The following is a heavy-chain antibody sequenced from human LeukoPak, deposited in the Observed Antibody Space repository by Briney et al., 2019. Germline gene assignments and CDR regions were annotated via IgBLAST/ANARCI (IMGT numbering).Heavy chain of an antibody. V-gene: IGHV1-69*13. J-gene: IGHJ5*02. CDR3: ARDELVAATPYNWFDP. CDR1: VGTFSSYA. D-gene: IGHD2-15*01. Sequence: ASVKVSCKASVGTFSSYAICWVRQAPGQGLGWMGGIIPIFGTANYAQKFQGRVTITADESTSTAYMELRRLRSDDTAVYYCARDELVAATPYNWFDPWGQGTLVTVSS. CDR2: IIPIFGTA.